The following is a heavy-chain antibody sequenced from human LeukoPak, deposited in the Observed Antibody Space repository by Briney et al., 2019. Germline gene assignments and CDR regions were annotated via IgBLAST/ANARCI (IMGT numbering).Heavy chain of an antibody. D-gene: IGHD4-17*01. V-gene: IGHV3-11*01. CDR3: ARGLGYGDAYEY. Sequence: GGSLRLSCAASGFIFGDYYLSWFRQAPGEGLEWVSYIRNSGTTTYYVDSVKGRFTISRVNAKNSLYLQMNSLRVEDTAVYYCARGLGYGDAYEYWGQGTLVTVSS. CDR2: IRNSGTTT. CDR1: GFIFGDYY. J-gene: IGHJ4*02.